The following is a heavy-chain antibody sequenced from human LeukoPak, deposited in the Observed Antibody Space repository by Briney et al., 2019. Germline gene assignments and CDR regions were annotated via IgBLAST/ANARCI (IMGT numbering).Heavy chain of an antibody. J-gene: IGHJ5*02. D-gene: IGHD3-9*01. Sequence: SETLSLTCAVYGGSFSGYYWSWIRQPPGKGLEWIGEINHSGSTNYNPSLKSRVTISVDTSKNQFSLKLSSVTAADTAVYYCAREPLLRYFDRTNWFDPWGRGTLVTVSS. CDR3: AREPLLRYFDRTNWFDP. CDR2: INHSGST. V-gene: IGHV4-34*01. CDR1: GGSFSGYY.